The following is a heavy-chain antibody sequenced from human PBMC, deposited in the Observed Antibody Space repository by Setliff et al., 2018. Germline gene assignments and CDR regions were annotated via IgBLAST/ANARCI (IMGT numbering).Heavy chain of an antibody. D-gene: IGHD6-13*01. CDR1: GFTFSSYS. CDR3: ARDVRVASSSWFKSAFDI. J-gene: IGHJ3*02. V-gene: IGHV3-21*01. Sequence: GGSLSLSCAASGFTFSSYSMNWVRQAPGKGLEWVSSISSSSSYIYYADSVKGRFTISRDNAKNSLYLQMNSLRAEDTAVYYCARDVRVASSSWFKSAFDIWGQGTMVPSPQ. CDR2: ISSSSSYI.